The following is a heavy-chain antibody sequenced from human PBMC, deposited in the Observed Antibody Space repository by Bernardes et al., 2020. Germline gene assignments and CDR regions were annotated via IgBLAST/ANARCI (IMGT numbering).Heavy chain of an antibody. V-gene: IGHV4-39*01. CDR1: GGSISSSSYY. Sequence: SETLSLTCTVSGGSISSSSYYWGWIRQPPGKGLEWIGSIYYSGSTYYNPSLKSRVTISVDTSKNQFSLKLSSVTAADTAVYYCARHQAVAPRAGFDYWGQGTLVTVSS. D-gene: IGHD6-19*01. J-gene: IGHJ4*02. CDR2: IYYSGST. CDR3: ARHQAVAPRAGFDY.